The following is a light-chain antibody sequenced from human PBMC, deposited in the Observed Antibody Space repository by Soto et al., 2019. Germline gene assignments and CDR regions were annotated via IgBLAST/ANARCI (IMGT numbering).Light chain of an antibody. CDR3: QQYNNWPFS. CDR1: QSVSSN. CDR2: DVS. J-gene: IGKJ5*01. V-gene: IGKV3-15*01. Sequence: EIVMTQSPATLSVSPGERATLSCRASQSVSSNFAWYQQKSGQSPRILIYDVSIRATGVPARFSGTGSETDFTLTISGLQSEDSAVYFCQQYNNWPFSFGQGTRLEIK.